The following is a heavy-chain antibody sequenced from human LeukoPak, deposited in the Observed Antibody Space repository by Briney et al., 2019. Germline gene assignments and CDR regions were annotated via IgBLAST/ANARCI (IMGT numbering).Heavy chain of an antibody. J-gene: IGHJ4*02. CDR2: IYSGGST. V-gene: IGHV3-53*01. CDR3: ARDTYGDYLFDY. Sequence: GGSLRLSCAASGFIVSSNYMSWVRQAPGKGLEWVSIIYSGGSTYYADSVKGRFTISRDNSKNTLYLQMNSLRAEDTAVYYCARDTYGDYLFDYWGQGTLVTVSS. D-gene: IGHD4-17*01. CDR1: GFIVSSNY.